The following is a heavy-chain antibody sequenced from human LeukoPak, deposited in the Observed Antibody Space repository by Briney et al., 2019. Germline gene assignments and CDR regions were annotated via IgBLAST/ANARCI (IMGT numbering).Heavy chain of an antibody. CDR1: GGSISSSSYY. V-gene: IGHV4-39*01. CDR3: ARLDTMVRGVIITLRDFDY. CDR2: IYYSGST. J-gene: IGHJ4*02. D-gene: IGHD3-10*01. Sequence: SETLSLTCTVSGGSISSSSYYWGWIRQPRGKGREWIGSIYYSGSTYYNPSLKSRVTISVDTSKNQFSLKLSSVTAADTAVYYCARLDTMVRGVIITLRDFDYWGQGTLVTVSS.